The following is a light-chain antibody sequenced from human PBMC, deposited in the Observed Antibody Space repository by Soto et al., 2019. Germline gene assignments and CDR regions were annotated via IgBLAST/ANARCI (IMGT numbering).Light chain of an antibody. CDR1: QDIRNY. CDR2: GAT. J-gene: IGKJ1*01. V-gene: IGKV1-12*01. Sequence: DIRMTQSPSSVSASVGDRVTITCRASQDIRNYLAWYQQKPGQAPKLLIYGATNLESGVPSRFSGGGSGTDFTLTITSLEPEDFATYYCQQFSSFPQTFGPGTTVEI. CDR3: QQFSSFPQT.